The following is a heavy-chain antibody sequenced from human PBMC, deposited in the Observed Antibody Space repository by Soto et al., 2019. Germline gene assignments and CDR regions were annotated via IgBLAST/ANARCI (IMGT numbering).Heavy chain of an antibody. CDR1: GFTFSRSW. V-gene: IGHV3-7*01. CDR2: IKQDGSEK. Sequence: EVQLVESGGGLVQPGGSLRLSCAASGFTFSRSWMSWVRQAPGKGLEWVAKIKQDGSEKYYVDSVKGRFTISRDNAKNSLYLQMNSLRADDTAVYFCARDLIPAAGVDYWGQGTLVTVSS. CDR3: ARDLIPAAGVDY. D-gene: IGHD6-13*01. J-gene: IGHJ4*02.